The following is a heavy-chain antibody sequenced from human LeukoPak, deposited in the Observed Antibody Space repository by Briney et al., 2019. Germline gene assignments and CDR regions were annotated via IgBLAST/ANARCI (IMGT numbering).Heavy chain of an antibody. Sequence: ASVKVSCKASGGTFSSYAISWVRQAPGQGLEWMGWISAYNGNTNYAQKLQGRVTMTTDTSTSTAYMELRSLRSDDTAVYYCARVYARSFDYWGQGTLVTVSS. CDR2: ISAYNGNT. J-gene: IGHJ4*02. V-gene: IGHV1-18*01. D-gene: IGHD2-2*01. CDR3: ARVYARSFDY. CDR1: GGTFSSYA.